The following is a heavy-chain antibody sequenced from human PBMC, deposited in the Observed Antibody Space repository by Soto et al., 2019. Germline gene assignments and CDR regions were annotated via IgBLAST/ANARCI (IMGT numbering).Heavy chain of an antibody. D-gene: IGHD4-17*01. Sequence: PSETLSLTCTVSGGSMKSYYWSWIRQPPGKGLEWIGYFYYSGNTNYNPSLKSRVTISVDTSKNQFSLNLNSVTAADTAVYYCARVNYGDYVDAFDIWGQGTMVTVSS. J-gene: IGHJ3*02. V-gene: IGHV4-59*01. CDR2: FYYSGNT. CDR1: GGSMKSYY. CDR3: ARVNYGDYVDAFDI.